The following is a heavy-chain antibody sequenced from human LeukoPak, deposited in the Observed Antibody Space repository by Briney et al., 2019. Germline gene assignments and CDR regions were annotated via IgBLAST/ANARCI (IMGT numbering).Heavy chain of an antibody. CDR2: ISSSGSTI. CDR1: GFTVSSNY. D-gene: IGHD1-26*01. J-gene: IGHJ4*02. CDR3: AREYSGNYWVDY. Sequence: GGSLRLSCAASGFTVSSNYMSWVRQAPGKGLEWVSYISSSGSTIYYADSVKGRFTISRDNAKNSLYLQMNSLRAEDTAVYYCAREYSGNYWVDYWGQGTLVTVSS. V-gene: IGHV3-48*01.